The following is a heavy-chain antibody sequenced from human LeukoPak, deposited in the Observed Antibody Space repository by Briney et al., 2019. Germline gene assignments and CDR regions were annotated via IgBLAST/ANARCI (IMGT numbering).Heavy chain of an antibody. CDR1: GFTFSTYG. D-gene: IGHD2-15*01. CDR2: ISYDGSNK. J-gene: IGHJ3*02. Sequence: GGSLRLSCAASGFTFSTYGMHWVRQAPGKGLEWVAMISYDGSNKYYADSVKGRFTISRDNSKNTLYLQMSSLRVEDTAVYYCAKTSVCSGGSCYYNGIDIWGQGTMVTVSS. V-gene: IGHV3-30*18. CDR3: AKTSVCSGGSCYYNGIDI.